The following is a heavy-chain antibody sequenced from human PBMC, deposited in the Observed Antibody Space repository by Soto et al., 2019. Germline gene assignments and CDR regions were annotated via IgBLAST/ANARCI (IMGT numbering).Heavy chain of an antibody. V-gene: IGHV3-23*01. D-gene: IGHD2-21*02. CDR2: IYGNGAGI. J-gene: IGHJ1*01. Sequence: EVQLLESGGGLVQPGGSLRLSCAASGFTFSDYAMTWVRQAPGKGLESVSGIYGNGAGIQYADSVRGRFTISRDNSKNTLYLKMNSLRAEDTAVYYCAKYVISGDGFWLMDHWGQGTLVTVSS. CDR3: AKYVISGDGFWLMDH. CDR1: GFTFSDYA.